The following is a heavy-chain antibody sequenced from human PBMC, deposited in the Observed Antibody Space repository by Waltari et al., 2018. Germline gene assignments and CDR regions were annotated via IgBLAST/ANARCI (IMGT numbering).Heavy chain of an antibody. D-gene: IGHD5-18*01. V-gene: IGHV4-39*01. Sequence: QLQLQESGPGLVKPSETLSLTCTVSGGSISSRSYYWGWIRQPPGKGLEWIGSIYYSGSTYYNPSLKSRVTISVDTSKNQFSLKLSSVTAADTAVYYCVTRRGYSYGVDAFDIWGQGTMVTVSS. CDR1: GGSISSRSYY. CDR3: VTRRGYSYGVDAFDI. CDR2: IYYSGST. J-gene: IGHJ3*02.